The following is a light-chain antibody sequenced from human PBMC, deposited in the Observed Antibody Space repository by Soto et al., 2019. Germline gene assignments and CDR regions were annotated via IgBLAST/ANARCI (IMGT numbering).Light chain of an antibody. Sequence: QSALTQPASVSGSPGQSITISCTGTSTDVGGHYYVSWYQQHPGKAPKLIIYDVTDRPSGVSHRFSGSKSGNTASLTISGFQAEDEADYYCTSYTSTNAYVAVGGGTKLTVL. CDR1: STDVGGHYY. J-gene: IGLJ2*01. CDR2: DVT. CDR3: TSYTSTNAYVA. V-gene: IGLV2-14*03.